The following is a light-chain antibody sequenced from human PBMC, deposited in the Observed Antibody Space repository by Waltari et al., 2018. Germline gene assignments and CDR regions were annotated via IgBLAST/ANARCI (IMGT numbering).Light chain of an antibody. CDR2: DAS. Sequence: AIQLIQSPPSLSASVGDRVTIACRASQAISSSLVWYQQKPGKAPKRLIYDASTLENGVPSRFSGSGSGTDFTLTISSLQPEDFSTYHCQQFYNYPPTFGQGTRLEIK. CDR1: QAISSS. J-gene: IGKJ5*01. V-gene: IGKV1D-13*01. CDR3: QQFYNYPPT.